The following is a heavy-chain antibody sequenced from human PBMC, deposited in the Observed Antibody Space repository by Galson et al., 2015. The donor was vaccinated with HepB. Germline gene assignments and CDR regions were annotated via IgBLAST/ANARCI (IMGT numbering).Heavy chain of an antibody. D-gene: IGHD3-16*01. CDR2: MHYSGNT. CDR1: GDSITTYS. V-gene: IGHV4-59*01. CDR3: ARDPFGVVMGWFDS. J-gene: IGHJ5*01. Sequence: TLSLTCTVSGDSITTYSWSWIRQPPGKGLEWIGYMHYSGNTIYNSYLKSRVTISRDTSKNQFSLKLSSVTAADTAMYYCARDPFGVVMGWFDSWGQGTLVTVSS.